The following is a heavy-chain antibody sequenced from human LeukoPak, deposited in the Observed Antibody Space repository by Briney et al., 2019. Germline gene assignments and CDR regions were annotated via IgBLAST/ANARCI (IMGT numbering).Heavy chain of an antibody. CDR1: GFTFSSYS. Sequence: GGSLRLSCAASGFTFSSYSMHWVRQAPGKGLEWVAVLSYDGSNKYYADSVKGRFTISRDNSKNTRYLQMNSLRAEDTALYYCAKDVKCNWNYIDYWGQGALVTVSS. CDR3: AKDVKCNWNYIDY. D-gene: IGHD1-20*01. J-gene: IGHJ4*02. V-gene: IGHV3-30*04. CDR2: LSYDGSNK.